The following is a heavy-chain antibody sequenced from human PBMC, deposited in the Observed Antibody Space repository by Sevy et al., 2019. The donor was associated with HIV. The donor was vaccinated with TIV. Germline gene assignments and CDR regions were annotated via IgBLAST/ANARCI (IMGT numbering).Heavy chain of an antibody. CDR3: VRETTMLPRGAFDF. D-gene: IGHD3-10*01. CDR2: ISFDGTDK. Sequence: GGSLRLSCAASGFNFSSYPMHWVRQAPGKGLESVSFISFDGTDKYYADSVKGRFTITRDNSKNTLFLQMNSLRAEDTAFYYCVRETTMLPRGAFDFWGQGTMVTVSS. J-gene: IGHJ3*01. V-gene: IGHV3-30-3*01. CDR1: GFNFSSYP.